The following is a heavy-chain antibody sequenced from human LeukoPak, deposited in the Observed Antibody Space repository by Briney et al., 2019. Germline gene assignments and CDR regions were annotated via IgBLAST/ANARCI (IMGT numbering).Heavy chain of an antibody. D-gene: IGHD3-22*01. CDR1: GGSISSYY. CDR2: IYYSGST. V-gene: IGHV4-59*12. Sequence: PSETLSLTCTVSGGSISSYYWTWIRQPPGKGLEWIGYIYYSGSTNYNPSLKTRVTISVDTSKNQFSLKLSSVTAADTAVYYCARESPVRYYDSSGYFDYWGQGTLVTVSS. J-gene: IGHJ4*02. CDR3: ARESPVRYYDSSGYFDY.